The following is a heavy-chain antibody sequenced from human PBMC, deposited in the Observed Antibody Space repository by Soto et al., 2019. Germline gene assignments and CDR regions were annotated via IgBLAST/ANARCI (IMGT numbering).Heavy chain of an antibody. J-gene: IGHJ4*02. CDR1: GFTFSSYG. V-gene: IGHV3-33*01. Sequence: PGGSLRLSCAASGFTFSSYGMHWVRQAPGKGLEWVAVIWYDGSNKYYADSVKGRFTISRDNSKNTLYLQMNSLRAEDTAVYYCAREGSYCSGGSCYSYYFDYWGQGTLVTVSS. CDR2: IWYDGSNK. D-gene: IGHD2-15*01. CDR3: AREGSYCSGGSCYSYYFDY.